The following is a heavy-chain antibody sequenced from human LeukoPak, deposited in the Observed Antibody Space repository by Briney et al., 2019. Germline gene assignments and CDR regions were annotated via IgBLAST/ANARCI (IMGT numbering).Heavy chain of an antibody. CDR1: GFTFDDYA. V-gene: IGHV3-9*01. D-gene: IGHD5-12*01. CDR2: ISWNSGSI. CDR3: AKQGAWRLGGGYFDY. Sequence: GGSLRLSCAASGFTFDDYAMHWVRQAPGKGLEWVSSISWNSGSIGYADSVKGRFTISRDNAKNSLYLQMNSLRAEDTALYYCAKQGAWRLGGGYFDYWGQGTLVTVSS. J-gene: IGHJ4*02.